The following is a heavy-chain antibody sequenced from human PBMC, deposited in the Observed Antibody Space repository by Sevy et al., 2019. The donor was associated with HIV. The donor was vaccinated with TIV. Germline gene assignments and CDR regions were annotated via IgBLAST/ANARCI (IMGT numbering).Heavy chain of an antibody. CDR1: GFTFKKFA. Sequence: GSLRLFCAGAGFTFKKFAMTRVRQAPRKGPEWVSFISSGGTSIYHADSVEGRFTISRDNSKKTLFLQMDTLRAEDTAIYYCAKASGVLSHPERKRWRKNYYFHYYMDVWGKGTTVTVSS. CDR2: ISSGGTSI. V-gene: IGHV3-23*03. J-gene: IGHJ6*03. CDR3: AKASGVLSHPERKRWRKNYYFHYYMDV. D-gene: IGHD4-17*01.